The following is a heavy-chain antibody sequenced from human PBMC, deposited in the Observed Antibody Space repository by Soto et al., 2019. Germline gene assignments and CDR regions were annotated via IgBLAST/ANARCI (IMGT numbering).Heavy chain of an antibody. D-gene: IGHD3-22*01. Sequence: GGSLRLSCAASGFTFSNAWMTWVRQAPGKGLEWVGRVKSKTDGGTTDHAAPVKGRFTISRDDSKNTLYLQMSGLKTEDTAVYYCARYDSSGYYWPYYYYGMDVWGQGTTVTVSS. V-gene: IGHV3-15*01. CDR1: GFTFSNAW. CDR2: VKSKTDGGTT. CDR3: ARYDSSGYYWPYYYYGMDV. J-gene: IGHJ6*02.